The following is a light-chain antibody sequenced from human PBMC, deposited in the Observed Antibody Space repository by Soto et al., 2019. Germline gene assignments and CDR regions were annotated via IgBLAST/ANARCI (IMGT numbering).Light chain of an antibody. CDR1: QSVDSSY. Sequence: EIVLTQSPGTLSLSPGERATLSCRASQSVDSSYLAWYQQKPGQAPRLLIYGAASRATGISDRFSGSGSGTDFSLTISRLDPEDSAVYYCQQYGRPPQTVGQGTKVEI. J-gene: IGKJ1*01. V-gene: IGKV3-20*01. CDR3: QQYGRPPQT. CDR2: GAA.